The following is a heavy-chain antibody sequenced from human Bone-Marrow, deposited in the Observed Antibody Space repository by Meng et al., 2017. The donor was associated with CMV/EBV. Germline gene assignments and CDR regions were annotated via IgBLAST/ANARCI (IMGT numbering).Heavy chain of an antibody. CDR1: GYSISSGYY. V-gene: IGHV4-38-2*02. CDR3: PRDGWGGGSPTIDY. D-gene: IGHD1-26*01. CDR2: IYHSGST. J-gene: IGHJ4*02. Sequence: SETLSLTCTVSGYSISSGYYWGWIRQPPGKGLEWIGSIYHSGSTYYNPSLKSRVTISVDTSKNQFSLKLSSVTAADTAVYYCPRDGWGGGSPTIDYWGQRTLVPVSS.